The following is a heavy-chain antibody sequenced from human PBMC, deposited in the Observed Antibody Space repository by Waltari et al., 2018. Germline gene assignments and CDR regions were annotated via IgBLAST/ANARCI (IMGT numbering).Heavy chain of an antibody. CDR2: FVSEDGET. J-gene: IGHJ3*02. V-gene: IGHV1-24*01. Sequence: QVQLVQPGADVKKPGASVTVSCKVSGYTLPDISIHWLRQAPGKGLECMGGFVSEDGETNFEQKFQGRVTLTEETSTETAYVELSSLRSEDKAVYYCATEDLENVGGRTYAAFHIWGQGTMVTVSS. CDR3: ATEDLENVGGRTYAAFHI. D-gene: IGHD3-16*01. CDR1: GYTLPDIS.